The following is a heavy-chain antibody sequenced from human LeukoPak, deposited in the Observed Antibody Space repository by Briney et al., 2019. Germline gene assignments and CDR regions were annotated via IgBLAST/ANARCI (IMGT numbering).Heavy chain of an antibody. CDR2: INHSGST. CDR1: GGSFSGYY. V-gene: IGHV4-34*01. CDR3: ARGGGGVATTRQSNSSSWYPDYYYGMDV. D-gene: IGHD6-13*01. J-gene: IGHJ6*02. Sequence: SETLSLTCAVYGGSFSGYYWSWIRQPPGKGLEWIGEINHSGSTNYNPSLKSRVTISVDTSKNQFSLKLSSVTAADTAVYYCARGGGGVATTRQSNSSSWYPDYYYGMDVWGQGTTVTVSS.